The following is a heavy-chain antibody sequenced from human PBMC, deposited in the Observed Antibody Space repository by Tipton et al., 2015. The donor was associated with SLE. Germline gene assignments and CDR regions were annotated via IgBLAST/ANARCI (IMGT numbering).Heavy chain of an antibody. CDR3: VKGGLWQLVGYD. J-gene: IGHJ4*02. CDR1: GFTFSSYA. V-gene: IGHV3-64D*06. Sequence: GSLRLSCSASGFTFSSYAMHCVRQAPGKGLEYVSAISSNGGSTYYADSVKGRFTISRDNSKNTLYLQMSSLRAEDTAVYYCVKGGLWQLVGYDWGQGTLVTVAS. CDR2: ISSNGGST. D-gene: IGHD6-6*01.